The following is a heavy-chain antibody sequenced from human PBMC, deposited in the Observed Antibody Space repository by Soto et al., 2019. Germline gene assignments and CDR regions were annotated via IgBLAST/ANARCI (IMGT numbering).Heavy chain of an antibody. V-gene: IGHV3-23*01. CDR1: GFTFSSCA. D-gene: IGHD3-9*01. J-gene: IGHJ4*02. CDR2: IIDSGGST. Sequence: VGSLRLSCAASGFTFSSCAMGWVRQAPGKGLEWVSDIIDSGGSTYYADSVKGRFTISRDDSKKTAYLQMNSLESEDTAVYYCSRDDSDWFFNWGRGTLVTVSS. CDR3: SRDDSDWFFN.